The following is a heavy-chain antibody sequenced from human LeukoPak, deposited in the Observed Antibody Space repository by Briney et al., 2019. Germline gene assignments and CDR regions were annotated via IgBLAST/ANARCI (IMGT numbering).Heavy chain of an antibody. Sequence: SQTLSLTCTVSGGSISSGSYYWSWIRQPPGKGLEWIGYIYYSGSTNYNPSLKSRVTISVDTPKNQFSLKLSSVTAADTAVYYCARDSGNLRDDAFDIWGQGTMVTVSS. CDR3: ARDSGNLRDDAFDI. V-gene: IGHV4-61*01. CDR1: GGSISSGSYY. CDR2: IYYSGST. D-gene: IGHD1-14*01. J-gene: IGHJ3*02.